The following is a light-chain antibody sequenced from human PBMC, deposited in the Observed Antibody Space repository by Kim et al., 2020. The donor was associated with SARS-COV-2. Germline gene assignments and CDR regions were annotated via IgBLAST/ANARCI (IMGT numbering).Light chain of an antibody. CDR1: SNDVGGYKY. V-gene: IGLV2-11*03. Sequence: PGQSVNISCTGTSNDVGGYKYVSWYQQHPGKAPKLMIYDVNNRPSGVPDRFSGSKSGNTASLTISGLQPEDEADYYCCSYAGSYTIFGGGTQLTVL. CDR3: CSYAGSYTI. J-gene: IGLJ2*01. CDR2: DVN.